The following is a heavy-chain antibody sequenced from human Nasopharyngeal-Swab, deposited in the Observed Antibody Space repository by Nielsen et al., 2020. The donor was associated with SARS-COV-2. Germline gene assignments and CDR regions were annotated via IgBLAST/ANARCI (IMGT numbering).Heavy chain of an antibody. Sequence: GSLRPPCAAPGFTFSNYWMSWVRQAPGKGLEWVANIKQDGSEKYYVDSVKGRFTISRDNAKNSLYLQMNSLRAEDTAVYYCERVQTSSGYYGMDVWGQGTTVTVSS. CDR1: GFTFSNYW. J-gene: IGHJ6*02. V-gene: IGHV3-7*05. D-gene: IGHD6-6*01. CDR2: IKQDGSEK. CDR3: ERVQTSSGYYGMDV.